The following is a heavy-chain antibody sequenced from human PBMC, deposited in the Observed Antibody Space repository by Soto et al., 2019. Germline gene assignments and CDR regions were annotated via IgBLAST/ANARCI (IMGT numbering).Heavy chain of an antibody. CDR2: IIPIFGTP. J-gene: IGHJ4*02. Sequence: SVKVSCKASGGTFSTYTFSWVRQAPGQGLEWMGRIIPIFGTPYYAQKFQGRVTITADKSTSTVYMELSSLRAEDTAVYYCAKRLTTVTTVFDCWGQGTLVTVSS. CDR1: GGTFSTYT. CDR3: AKRLTTVTTVFDC. D-gene: IGHD4-17*01. V-gene: IGHV1-69*06.